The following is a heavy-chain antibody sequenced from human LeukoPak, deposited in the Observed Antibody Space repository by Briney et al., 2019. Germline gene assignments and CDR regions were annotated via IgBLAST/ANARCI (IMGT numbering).Heavy chain of an antibody. CDR1: GFTFMGSD. CDR2: IRSKTNNYAT. J-gene: IGHJ3*02. D-gene: IGHD3-22*01. CDR3: TRHNYDRSGYGAFDI. V-gene: IGHV3-73*01. Sequence: GGSRRPSCAPSGFTFMGSDIHWVRQASGKGLEWVGHIRSKTNNYATADAASVKGRFTFSRDDSKNTAYIQMNSLKTEDTAVYYCTRHNYDRSGYGAFDIWGQGTMVTVSS.